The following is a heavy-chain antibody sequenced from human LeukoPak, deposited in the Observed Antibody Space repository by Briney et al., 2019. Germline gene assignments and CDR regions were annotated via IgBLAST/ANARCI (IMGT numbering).Heavy chain of an antibody. CDR3: ARDPAGGSYFDY. V-gene: IGHV4-4*02. CDR2: VYYSGST. CDR1: GGSINNNKW. Sequence: SETLSLTCVVSGGSINNNKWWSWVRQPPGKGLEWIGDVYYSGSTNYNPSLKSRVTMSVDKSKNQFSLKLNSVTAADTAVYYCARDPAGGSYFDYWGQGALVTVSS. D-gene: IGHD1-26*01. J-gene: IGHJ4*02.